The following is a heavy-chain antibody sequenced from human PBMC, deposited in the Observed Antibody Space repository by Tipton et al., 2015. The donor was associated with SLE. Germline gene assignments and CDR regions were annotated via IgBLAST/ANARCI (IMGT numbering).Heavy chain of an antibody. D-gene: IGHD6-19*01. V-gene: IGHV4-38-2*02. Sequence: TLSLTCTVSGFSISSQYYWGWLRQSAGKGLEWIGSISYTGSTFYSLSLKSRVTISLDSSKHQFSLRLISVTAADTAVYYCARSVLPYRSGAFDYWGQGTQVTVSS. CDR1: GFSISSQYY. CDR2: ISYTGST. CDR3: ARSVLPYRSGAFDY. J-gene: IGHJ4*02.